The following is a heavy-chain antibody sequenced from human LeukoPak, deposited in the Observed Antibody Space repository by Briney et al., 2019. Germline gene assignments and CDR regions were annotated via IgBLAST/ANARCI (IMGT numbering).Heavy chain of an antibody. V-gene: IGHV3-23*01. D-gene: IGHD3-22*01. J-gene: IGHJ4*02. Sequence: GGSLRLSCAASGFTFSSYAMSWVRQAPGKGLEWVSAISGSGGSTYYADSVKGRFTISRDNSKNTLYLQMNSLGAEDTAVYYCAKDPALKSSSGYYYFDYWGQGTLVTVSS. CDR2: ISGSGGST. CDR3: AKDPALKSSSGYYYFDY. CDR1: GFTFSSYA.